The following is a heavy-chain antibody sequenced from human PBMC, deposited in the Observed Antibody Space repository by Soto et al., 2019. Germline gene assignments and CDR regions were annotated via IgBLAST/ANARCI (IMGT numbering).Heavy chain of an antibody. J-gene: IGHJ4*02. CDR1: GGTFSSYA. V-gene: IGHV1-69*13. D-gene: IGHD2-15*01. CDR3: AMGYCSGGSCGFFDY. Sequence: SVKVSCKASGGTFSSYAISWVRQAPGQGLEWMGGIIPIFGTANYAQKFQGRVTITADESTSTAYMELSSLRSEDTAVYYCAMGYCSGGSCGFFDYWGQGTLVTVSS. CDR2: IIPIFGTA.